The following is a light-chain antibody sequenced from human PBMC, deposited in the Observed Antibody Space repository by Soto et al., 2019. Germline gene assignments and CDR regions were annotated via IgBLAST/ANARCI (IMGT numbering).Light chain of an antibody. CDR3: QQYESSPWT. CDR1: QSVRSGN. V-gene: IGKV3-20*01. CDR2: GAS. J-gene: IGKJ1*01. Sequence: EIALTQSPGTLSLSPGERATLSCRASQSVRSGNLAWYQQKPGQAPRLLIYGASSRATGIPDRFSGSGSGTDFTLTISRLEPEDFAVYYCQQYESSPWTFGQGTKVEIK.